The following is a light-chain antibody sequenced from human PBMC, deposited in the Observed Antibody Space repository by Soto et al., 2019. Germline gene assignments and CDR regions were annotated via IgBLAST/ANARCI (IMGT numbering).Light chain of an antibody. CDR1: GSNIGAGYD. CDR3: QSYDSSLSGWV. J-gene: IGLJ3*02. V-gene: IGLV1-40*01. Sequence: QSVLTQPPSVSGAPGQRVTLSCTGSGSNIGAGYDVDWYQHLPSTAPKVLIYGNTNRPSGVPDRFSGSKSGTSASLAITGLQAEDEADYYCQSYDSSLSGWVFGGGTKVTVL. CDR2: GNT.